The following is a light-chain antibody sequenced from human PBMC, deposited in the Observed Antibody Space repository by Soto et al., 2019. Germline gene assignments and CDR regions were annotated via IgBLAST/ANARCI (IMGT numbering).Light chain of an antibody. J-gene: IGLJ1*01. CDR1: SSDVGGYNF. CDR2: EVS. Sequence: HSALTQPASVSGSPGQSITISCTRTSSDVGGYNFVSWYQQHPGKAPKLMIYEVSNRPSGVSNRFSGSKSGNTASLTISGLQAEDEADYYCSSFTSGSTLFGTGTKVTV. CDR3: SSFTSGSTL. V-gene: IGLV2-14*01.